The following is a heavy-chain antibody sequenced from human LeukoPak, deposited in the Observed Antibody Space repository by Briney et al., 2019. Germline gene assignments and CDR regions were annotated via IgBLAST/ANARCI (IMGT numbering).Heavy chain of an antibody. J-gene: IGHJ4*02. V-gene: IGHV4-59*01. CDR1: GGSISSYY. Sequence: SETLSLTCTVSGGSISSYYWSWIRQPPGKGLEWIGYIYYSGSTNYNPSLKSRVTISVDTSKNQFSLKLSSVTAADTAVYYCARVMLRGLWPLFDYWGQGTLVTVSS. CDR2: IYYSGST. CDR3: ARVMLRGLWPLFDY. D-gene: IGHD3-16*01.